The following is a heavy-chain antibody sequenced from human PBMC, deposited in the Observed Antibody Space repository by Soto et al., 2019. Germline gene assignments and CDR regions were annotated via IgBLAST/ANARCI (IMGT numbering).Heavy chain of an antibody. CDR3: ATPPPSVVMTAIPHRDAFDI. Sequence: PGGSLRLSCAASGFTFSSYAMSWVRQAPGKGLEWVSAISGSGGSTYYADSVKGRFTISRDNSKNTLYLQMNSLRAEDTAVYYCATPPPSVVMTAIPHRDAFDIWGEGTMVTVSS. V-gene: IGHV3-23*01. CDR2: ISGSGGST. CDR1: GFTFSSYA. J-gene: IGHJ3*02. D-gene: IGHD2-21*02.